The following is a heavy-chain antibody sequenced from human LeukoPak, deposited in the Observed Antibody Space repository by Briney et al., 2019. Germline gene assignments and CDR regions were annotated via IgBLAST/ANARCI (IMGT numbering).Heavy chain of an antibody. J-gene: IGHJ6*02. V-gene: IGHV3-7*01. CDR3: ARDSPYYGTDV. CDR1: GFTFSNYW. Sequence: GGPLRLSCAASGFTFSNYWMSWVRQAPGKGLEWVANIRQDGSEKYYVDSVKGRFTISRDNAKNSLYLQMNSLRAEDTAVYYCARDSPYYGTDVWGQGTTVTVSS. CDR2: IRQDGSEK.